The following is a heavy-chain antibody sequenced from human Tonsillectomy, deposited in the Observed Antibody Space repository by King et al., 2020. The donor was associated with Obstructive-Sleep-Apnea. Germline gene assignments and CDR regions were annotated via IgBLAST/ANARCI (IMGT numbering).Heavy chain of an antibody. V-gene: IGHV4-34*01. Sequence: VQLQQWGAGLLKPSETLSLTCGFSGGSFSGYTCSWVRQPPGKGLEWIGEVNLSGGTNYNPSLKSRVTISVDTSNKQFSLRVNSVTAADTAVYYCARDTNPYGLDVWGQGTTVTVSS. D-gene: IGHD2-2*01. CDR3: ARDTNPYGLDV. CDR2: VNLSGGT. CDR1: GGSFSGYT. J-gene: IGHJ6*02.